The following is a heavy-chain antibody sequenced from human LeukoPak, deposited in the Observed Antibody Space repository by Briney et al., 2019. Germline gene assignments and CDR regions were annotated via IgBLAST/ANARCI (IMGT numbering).Heavy chain of an antibody. V-gene: IGHV3-48*01. CDR2: ISSSSSTI. J-gene: IGHJ4*02. CDR3: AKDQVVYSYGYPDYFDY. Sequence: GGSLRLSCAASGFTFSSYSMNWVRQAPGKGLEWVSYISSSSSTIYYADSVKGRFTISRDNSKNTLYLQMNSLRAEDTAVYYCAKDQVVYSYGYPDYFDYWGQGTLVTVSS. D-gene: IGHD5-18*01. CDR1: GFTFSSYS.